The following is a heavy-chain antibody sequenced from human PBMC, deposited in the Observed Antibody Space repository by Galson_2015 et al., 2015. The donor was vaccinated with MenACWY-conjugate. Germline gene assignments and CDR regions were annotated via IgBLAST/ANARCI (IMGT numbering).Heavy chain of an antibody. D-gene: IGHD2-15*01. Sequence: SLRLSCEASGFTFNNYWMNWVRQAPGKGLEWVASIKEDGSDKYYVDSVKGRFTISRDNAQNSLYLQMNSLRADDTAVYYCARDLGFCSGGTCYSVYDSWGQGTLVTVSS. CDR1: GFTFNNYW. J-gene: IGHJ4*02. CDR3: ARDLGFCSGGTCYSVYDS. V-gene: IGHV3-7*03. CDR2: IKEDGSDK.